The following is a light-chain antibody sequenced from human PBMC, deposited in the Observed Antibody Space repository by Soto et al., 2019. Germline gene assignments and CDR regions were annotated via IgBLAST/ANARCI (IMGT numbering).Light chain of an antibody. CDR2: DAY. J-gene: IGKJ3*01. V-gene: IGKV3-11*01. Sequence: EIVLTQSPATLSLSPGERATLSCRASQSVSSYLAWYQQKPGQAPRLLIYDAYNRATGIPARFSGSGSGTDFTLTISSLEPEAFAVYSCQQRSNWPLTFGPGTKVDIK. CDR3: QQRSNWPLT. CDR1: QSVSSY.